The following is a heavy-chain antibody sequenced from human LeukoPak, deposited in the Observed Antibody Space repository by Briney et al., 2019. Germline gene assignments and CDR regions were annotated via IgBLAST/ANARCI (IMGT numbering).Heavy chain of an antibody. CDR3: ATDTVRSSWSTNDPYYFDY. CDR1: GFTFSSYA. CDR2: ISYDGSNK. D-gene: IGHD6-13*01. J-gene: IGHJ4*02. Sequence: GGSLRLSCAASGFTFSSYAMHWVRQAPGKGLEWVAVISYDGSNKYYADSVKGRFTISRDNSKNTLYLQMNSLRAEDTAVYYCATDTVRSSWSTNDPYYFDYWGQGTLVTVSS. V-gene: IGHV3-30-3*01.